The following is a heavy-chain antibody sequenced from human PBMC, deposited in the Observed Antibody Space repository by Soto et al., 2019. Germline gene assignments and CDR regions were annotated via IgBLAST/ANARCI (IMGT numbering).Heavy chain of an antibody. J-gene: IGHJ5*02. V-gene: IGHV4-59*01. Sequence: SETLSLTCTVSGGSISSYYWSWIRQPPGKGLEWIGYIYYSGSTNYNPSLKSRVTISVDTSKNQFSLKLSSVTAADTAVYYCARAYGDYWFDPWGQGTLVTVSS. CDR1: GGSISSYY. D-gene: IGHD4-17*01. CDR2: IYYSGST. CDR3: ARAYGDYWFDP.